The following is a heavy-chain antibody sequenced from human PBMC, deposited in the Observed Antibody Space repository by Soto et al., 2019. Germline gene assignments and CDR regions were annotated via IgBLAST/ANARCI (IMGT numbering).Heavy chain of an antibody. CDR3: VRNSHGDD. J-gene: IGHJ4*02. Sequence: EVQLVESGGGLVQPGGSLRLFCAASGFSFSNNWMHWVRQAPGKGLVWVARIDGDGSNIGYSASVRGRFTISRDNAKSTLYLQMNSLRGDDTALYYCVRNSHGDDWGQGTLVTVSP. D-gene: IGHD1-26*01. CDR1: GFSFSNNW. CDR2: IDGDGSNI. V-gene: IGHV3-74*01.